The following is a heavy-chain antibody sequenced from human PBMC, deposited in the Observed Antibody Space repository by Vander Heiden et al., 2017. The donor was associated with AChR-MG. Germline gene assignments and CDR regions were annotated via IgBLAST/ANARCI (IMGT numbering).Heavy chain of an antibody. Sequence: QMQLVQSGPEVKKPGNSVKVSCKASGFTFTSAAVQWVRQARGQRLEWIGWIVVGSGNTNYAQKFQERVTITRDMSTSTAYMELSSLRSEDTAVYYCAADSRFGELPHYYYGMDVWGQGTTVTVSS. V-gene: IGHV1-58*01. D-gene: IGHD3-10*01. CDR1: GFTFTSAA. J-gene: IGHJ6*02. CDR3: AADSRFGELPHYYYGMDV. CDR2: IVVGSGNT.